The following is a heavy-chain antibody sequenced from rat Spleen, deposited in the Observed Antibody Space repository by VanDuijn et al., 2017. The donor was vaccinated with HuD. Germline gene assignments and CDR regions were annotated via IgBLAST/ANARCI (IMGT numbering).Heavy chain of an antibody. CDR2: ISFDGSST. D-gene: IGHD1-12*02. CDR1: GFTFSDYY. Sequence: EVQLVESDGGLVQPGRSLKLSCAASGFTFSDYYMAWVRQAPTKGLEWVATISFDGSSTYYRDSVKGRFTISRDNAKSTLYLQMDSLRFEDTATYYCARRSYDGSYQIPYWYVDFWGPGTMVTVSS. V-gene: IGHV5-29*01. CDR3: ARRSYDGSYQIPYWYVDF. J-gene: IGHJ1*01.